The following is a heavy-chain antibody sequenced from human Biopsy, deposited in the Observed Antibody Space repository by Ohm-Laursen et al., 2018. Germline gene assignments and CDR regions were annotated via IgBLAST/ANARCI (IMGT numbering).Heavy chain of an antibody. D-gene: IGHD4-23*01. J-gene: IGHJ4*02. CDR1: GGSFNGHY. V-gene: IGHV4-59*11. CDR2: ISYTGYT. CDR3: ARGSNDFGGLYFHR. Sequence: GTLSLTCTVSGGSFNGHYWSWIRQPPGKGLEWIGNISYTGYTSYNASLKSRVTISIDTSRNHFSLRLSSLTAADTAVYFCARGSNDFGGLYFHRWSQGTLLTVSS.